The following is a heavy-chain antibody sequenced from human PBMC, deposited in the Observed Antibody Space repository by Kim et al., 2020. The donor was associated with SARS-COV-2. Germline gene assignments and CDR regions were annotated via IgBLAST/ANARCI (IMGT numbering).Heavy chain of an antibody. Sequence: PDALKGRSTISRDNSKNTLYLQMNSLRAEDTAVYYCARLTTTATRYYFDLWGQGTLVSVSS. J-gene: IGHJ4*02. CDR3: ARLTTTATRYYFDL. V-gene: IGHV3-23*01. D-gene: IGHD4-17*01.